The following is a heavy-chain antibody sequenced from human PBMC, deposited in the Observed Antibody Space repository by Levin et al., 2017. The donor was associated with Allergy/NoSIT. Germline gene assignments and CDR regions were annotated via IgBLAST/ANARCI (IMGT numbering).Heavy chain of an antibody. CDR2: IKQDGSEQ. V-gene: IGHV3-7*01. CDR3: ARGSYSPTY. CDR1: GFTFSSYS. Sequence: GGSLRLSCAASGFTFSSYSMNWVRQAPGKGLEWVASIKQDGSEQYYVDSVKGRYTISRDNAKDALFLQMNSLRAEDTALYYWARGSYSPTYWGQGTLVTVSA. D-gene: IGHD4-11*01. J-gene: IGHJ4*02.